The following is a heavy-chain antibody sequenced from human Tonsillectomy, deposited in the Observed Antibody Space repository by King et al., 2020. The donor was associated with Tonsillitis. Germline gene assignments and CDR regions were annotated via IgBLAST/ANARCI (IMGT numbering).Heavy chain of an antibody. CDR3: MREDRSGYVDY. CDR1: GYSFSRYW. CDR2: MYPGDSET. Sequence: VQLVESGAEVKKPGESLKISCTGSGYSFSRYWIGWVRQMPGKGLEWMGIMYPGDSETTYSPSFQGQVTISADKSISTAYLQWSSLKASDTAVYYCMREDRSGYVDYWGQGTLVTVSS. V-gene: IGHV5-51*01. D-gene: IGHD3-3*01. J-gene: IGHJ4*02.